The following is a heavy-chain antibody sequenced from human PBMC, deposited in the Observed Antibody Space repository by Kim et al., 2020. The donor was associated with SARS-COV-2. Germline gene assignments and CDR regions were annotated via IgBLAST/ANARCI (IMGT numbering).Heavy chain of an antibody. V-gene: IGHV4-4*02. CDR3: ARVVRNITIFGVVIIPRVGYFDY. D-gene: IGHD3-3*01. J-gene: IGHJ4*02. CDR2: IYHSGST. Sequence: SETLSLTCAVSGGSISSSNWWSWVRQPPGKGLEWIGEIYHSGSTNYNPSLKSRVTISVDKSKNQFSLKLSSVTAADTAVYYCARVVRNITIFGVVIIPRVGYFDYWGQGTLVTVSS. CDR1: GGSISSSNW.